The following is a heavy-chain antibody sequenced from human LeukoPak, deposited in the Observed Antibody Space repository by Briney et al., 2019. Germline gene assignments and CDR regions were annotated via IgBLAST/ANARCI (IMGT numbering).Heavy chain of an antibody. V-gene: IGHV3-21*01. CDR3: APGYYDFWSASWY. D-gene: IGHD3-3*01. Sequence: GGSLRLSCAASGFTFSSYSINWVRQAPGKGLEWVSSISSSSSYIYYADSVKGRFTISRDNAKNSLYLQMNSLRAEDTAVYYCAPGYYDFWSASWYWGQGTLVTVSS. CDR1: GFTFSSYS. CDR2: ISSSSSYI. J-gene: IGHJ4*02.